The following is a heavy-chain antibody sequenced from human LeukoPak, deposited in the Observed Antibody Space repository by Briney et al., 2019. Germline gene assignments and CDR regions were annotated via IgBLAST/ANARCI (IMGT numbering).Heavy chain of an antibody. V-gene: IGHV3-49*04. CDR3: TRALYCSGGSCWPFDY. J-gene: IGHJ4*02. Sequence: GGSLRLSCTASGFTFGDYAMSWVRQAPGKGLEWVGFIRSKAYGGTTEYAASVKGGFTISRDDSKSIAYLQMNSLKTEDTAVYYCTRALYCSGGSCWPFDYWGQGTLVTVSS. CDR2: IRSKAYGGTT. D-gene: IGHD2-15*01. CDR1: GFTFGDYA.